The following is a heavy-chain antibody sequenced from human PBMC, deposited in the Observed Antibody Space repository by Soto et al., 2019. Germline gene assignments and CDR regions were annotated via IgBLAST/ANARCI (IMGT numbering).Heavy chain of an antibody. J-gene: IGHJ4*02. Sequence: QVHLVQSGAEVKKPGASVKVSCTASGYTFTNFGISWVRQAPGQGLEWMGWISAYNGNTNNAQKFQGRVTMTTDTATSTASMELRSLRSADTALYYCARGGTPIDSWGQGTLVTVSS. CDR2: ISAYNGNT. CDR3: ARGGTPIDS. V-gene: IGHV1-18*01. CDR1: GYTFTNFG. D-gene: IGHD3-16*01.